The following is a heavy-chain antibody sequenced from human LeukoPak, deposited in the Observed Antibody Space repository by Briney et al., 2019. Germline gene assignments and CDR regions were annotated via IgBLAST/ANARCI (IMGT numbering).Heavy chain of an antibody. V-gene: IGHV4-61*01. J-gene: IGHJ4*02. CDR3: ARVHLMYYFDC. CDR1: GGSVSSGSYY. CDR2: IYYSGST. Sequence: SETLSLTCTVSGGSVSSGSYYWSWIRQPPGKGLEWIGYIYYSGSTNYNPSLKSRVTISIDTSKNQFSLKLSSVTAADTAVYYCARVHLMYYFDCWGQGTLVTVSS.